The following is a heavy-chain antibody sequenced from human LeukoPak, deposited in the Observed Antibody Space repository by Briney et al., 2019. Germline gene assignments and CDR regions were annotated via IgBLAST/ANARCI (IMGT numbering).Heavy chain of an antibody. V-gene: IGHV1-69*01. D-gene: IGHD6-13*01. Sequence: SVKVSCTASVGTFSSYAISWVRQSPRQGLEWMGGIIPIFGTANYAQKFQGRVTITADESTRTAYMALSSLRCEDTAVYYCARSPGYTSSWLPFDWWGEGTLVSVSS. CDR2: IIPIFGTA. J-gene: IGHJ4*02. CDR1: VGTFSSYA. CDR3: ARSPGYTSSWLPFDW.